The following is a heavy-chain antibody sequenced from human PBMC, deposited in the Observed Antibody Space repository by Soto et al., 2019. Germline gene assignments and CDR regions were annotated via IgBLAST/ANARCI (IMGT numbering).Heavy chain of an antibody. CDR2: VSYDGNKR. D-gene: IGHD6-25*01. V-gene: IGHV3-30*18. Sequence: HLVESGGGVVQPGKSLRLSCAASKFTFSTYDMHWVRQAPGKGLEWVAVVSYDGNKRYYADSVRGRFTISRDNSKNRVYLERNSRRPEDSGVFFWAKGRDSPGGYYRGGDSGAQGNLVTVSS. J-gene: IGHJ4*02. CDR1: KFTFSTYD. CDR3: AKGRDSPGGYYRGGDS.